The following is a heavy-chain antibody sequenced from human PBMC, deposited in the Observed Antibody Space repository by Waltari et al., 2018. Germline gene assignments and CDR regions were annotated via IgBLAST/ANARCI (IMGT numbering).Heavy chain of an antibody. CDR2: IATDGRTV. J-gene: IGHJ4*02. CDR1: GFTFSSYD. V-gene: IGHV3-30*01. CDR3: ARDPKLSRPDYFDY. Sequence: QVQLVESGGGVVQPGGSLRLSCAASGFTFSSYDIHWVRQAPGKGLEWVAVIATDGRTVFYADSVEGRFTISRENSKSTLYLQLNSLRTEDTAVYYCARDPKLSRPDYFDYWGQGTLVTVSS.